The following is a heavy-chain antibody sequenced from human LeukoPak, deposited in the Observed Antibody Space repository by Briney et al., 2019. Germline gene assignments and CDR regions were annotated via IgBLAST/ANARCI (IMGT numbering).Heavy chain of an antibody. V-gene: IGHV3-30*18. CDR3: AKVPFHGTGVVTVSYYGMDV. J-gene: IGHJ6*02. CDR2: ISYDGSNK. CDR1: GFTFSSYG. D-gene: IGHD3-3*01. Sequence: PGRSLRLSCAASGFTFSSYGMHWVRQAPGKGLEWVAVISYDGSNKYYADSVKGRFTISRDNSKNTLYLQMNSLRAEGTAVYYCAKVPFHGTGVVTVSYYGMDVWGQGTTVTVSS.